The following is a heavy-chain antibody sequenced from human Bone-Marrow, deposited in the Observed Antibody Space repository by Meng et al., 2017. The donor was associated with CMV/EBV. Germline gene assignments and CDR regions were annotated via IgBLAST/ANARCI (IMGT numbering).Heavy chain of an antibody. D-gene: IGHD1-26*01. J-gene: IGHJ3*02. Sequence: GGSLRLSCAASGFTFTSHAMSWVRQAPGKGLEWVAAIGTAGDTYYPGSVKGRFTISRENAKNSLYLQMNSLRAGDTAVYYCARGEGVVGATPFDIWGQGKMVTVSS. CDR1: GFTFTSHA. V-gene: IGHV3-13*01. CDR3: ARGEGVVGATPFDI. CDR2: IGTAGDT.